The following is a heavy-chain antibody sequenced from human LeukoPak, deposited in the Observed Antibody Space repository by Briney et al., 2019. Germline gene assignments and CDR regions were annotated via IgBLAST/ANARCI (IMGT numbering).Heavy chain of an antibody. D-gene: IGHD3-22*01. CDR1: GYTFTRYA. CDR3: ARAYYYDSSGPPETSGYFDY. CDR2: IDTNTGNP. Sequence: ASVKVSCKASGYTFTRYAMNWVRQAPGQGLEWMGWIDTNTGNPTYAQGFTGRFVFSLDTSVSTAYLQISSLKAEDTAVYYCARAYYYDSSGPPETSGYFDYWGQGTLVTVSS. J-gene: IGHJ4*02. V-gene: IGHV7-4-1*02.